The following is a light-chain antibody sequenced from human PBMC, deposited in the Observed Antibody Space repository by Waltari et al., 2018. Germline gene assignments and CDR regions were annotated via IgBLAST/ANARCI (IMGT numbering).Light chain of an antibody. CDR2: GAS. CDR3: QQYNRWPST. J-gene: IGKJ2*01. CDR1: QSLTSN. V-gene: IGKV3-15*01. Sequence: VMTQSPAILSVSPGDSVTLSCRASQSLTSNLAWYHQKPGPPPRLLIFGASTRATGVSDRFSGSGTTTQFSLTISSLQPEDFAIYFCQQYNRWPSTFGQGTKLDIK.